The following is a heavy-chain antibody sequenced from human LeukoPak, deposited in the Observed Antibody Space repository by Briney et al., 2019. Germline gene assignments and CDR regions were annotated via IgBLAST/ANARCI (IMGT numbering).Heavy chain of an antibody. CDR2: IYYSGST. J-gene: IGHJ4*02. Sequence: LSLTCTVSGGSTISFSSSCSQHPPLPGPLWIGYIYYSGSTNYNPSLKSRVTISVDTSKNQFSLKLSSVTAADTAVYYCARDSGYDSFDYWGQGTLVTVSS. CDR3: ARDSGYDSFDY. CDR1: GGSTISFS. V-gene: IGHV4-59*01. D-gene: IGHD5-12*01.